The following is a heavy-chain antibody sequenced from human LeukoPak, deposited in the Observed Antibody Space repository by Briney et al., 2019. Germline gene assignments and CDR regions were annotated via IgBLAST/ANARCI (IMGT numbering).Heavy chain of an antibody. V-gene: IGHV4-61*02. CDR1: GGSISSGSYY. CDR3: ARDSPPAYCSGGSCYFDY. J-gene: IGHJ4*02. Sequence: SQTLSLTCTVSGGSISSGSYYWSWIRQPAGKGLEWIGRMYTSGSTNYNPSLKSRVTISVDTSKNEFSLKLTSVTAADTAVYYCARDSPPAYCSGGSCYFDYWGQAILVTVSS. CDR2: MYTSGST. D-gene: IGHD2-15*01.